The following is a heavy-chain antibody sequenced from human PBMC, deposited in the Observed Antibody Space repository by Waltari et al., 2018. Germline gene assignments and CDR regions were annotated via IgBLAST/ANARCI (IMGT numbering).Heavy chain of an antibody. CDR2: MNPSNGKI. V-gene: IGHV1-8*01. CDR1: GYPFTSHD. Sequence: QVPLVQSGPEVKKPGASVKVSGKTSGYPFTSHDINWVRQAAGQGLEWMGWMNPSNGKIGYAQRFKGRLTVTRNTSISTVFMELSSLTSEDTAVYYCARDGALTTADYRWFDSWGQGTLVTVSS. J-gene: IGHJ5*01. CDR3: ARDGALTTADYRWFDS. D-gene: IGHD3-10*01.